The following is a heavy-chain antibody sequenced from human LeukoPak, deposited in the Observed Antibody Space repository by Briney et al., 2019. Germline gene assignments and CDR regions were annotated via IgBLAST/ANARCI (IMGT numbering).Heavy chain of an antibody. D-gene: IGHD6-13*01. CDR3: AKGTPGYSSSWYNPLDS. Sequence: GGSLRLSCAASGFTFSSYAMSWVRQAPGKGLEWVSAISGSGGSTYYADSVKGRFTISRDNSKNTLYLQMNSLRAEDTAVYYCAKGTPGYSSSWYNPLDSWGQGTLVTVSS. J-gene: IGHJ4*02. V-gene: IGHV3-23*01. CDR1: GFTFSSYA. CDR2: ISGSGGST.